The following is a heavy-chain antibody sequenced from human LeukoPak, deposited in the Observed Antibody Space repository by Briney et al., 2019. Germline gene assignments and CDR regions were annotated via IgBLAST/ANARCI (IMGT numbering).Heavy chain of an antibody. Sequence: ASVKVSCKASGYTFTGYYMHWVRQAPGQGLEWMGWINPNSGGTNYAQKFQGRVTMTRETSISTAYMELSRLRSDDTAVYYCARGGTSIAAAGTRAHYYYYGMDVWGQGTTVTVSS. CDR2: INPNSGGT. V-gene: IGHV1-2*02. CDR3: ARGGTSIAAAGTRAHYYYYGMDV. CDR1: GYTFTGYY. J-gene: IGHJ6*02. D-gene: IGHD6-13*01.